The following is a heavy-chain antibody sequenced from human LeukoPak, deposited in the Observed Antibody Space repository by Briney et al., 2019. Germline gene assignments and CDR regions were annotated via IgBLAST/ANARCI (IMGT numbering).Heavy chain of an antibody. D-gene: IGHD5-18*01. CDR2: ISYDGSNK. CDR1: GFTFSSYA. CDR3: ARVQYSYGMTYYFDY. J-gene: IGHJ4*02. V-gene: IGHV3-30-3*01. Sequence: PGGSLRLSCAASGFTFSSYAMHWVRQAPGKGLEWVAVISYDGSNKYYADSVKGRFTISRDNSKNTLYLQMNSLRAEDTAVYYCARVQYSYGMTYYFDYWGQGTLVTASS.